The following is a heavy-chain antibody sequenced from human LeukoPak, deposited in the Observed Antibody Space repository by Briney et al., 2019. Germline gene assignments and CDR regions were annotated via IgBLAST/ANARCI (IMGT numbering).Heavy chain of an antibody. V-gene: IGHV4-39*01. D-gene: IGHD3-22*01. J-gene: IGHJ4*02. CDR2: IYYTGIT. Sequence: SETLTLTCTVSGGSISGNSFYWGWVRQPPGRGLEWIGNIYYTGITYYNPSLKSRVTISVDTSKNQFSLKLNSVTAADTAVYYCASPGITTFDYWGQGTLVTVSS. CDR3: ASPGITTFDY. CDR1: GGSISGNSFY.